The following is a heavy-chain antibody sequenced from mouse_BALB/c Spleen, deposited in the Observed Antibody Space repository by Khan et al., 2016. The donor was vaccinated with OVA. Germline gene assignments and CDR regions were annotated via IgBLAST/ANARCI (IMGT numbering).Heavy chain of an antibody. CDR1: GFTFSSYS. CDR2: ISSGGDYT. V-gene: IGHV5-6*01. J-gene: IGHJ3*01. CDR3: ADHLNRSFAY. Sequence: EVQRVESGGDLVKPGGSLKLSCAASGFTFSSYSMSWVRQTPDKRLEWVASISSGGDYTYYPESLKGRSTISRANAKNTVDLQISDLKCEDTAMYYCADHLNRSFAYWGQGTLVTVSA. D-gene: IGHD2-14*01.